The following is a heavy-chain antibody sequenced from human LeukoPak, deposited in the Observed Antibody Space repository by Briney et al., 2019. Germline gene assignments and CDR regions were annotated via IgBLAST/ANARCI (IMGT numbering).Heavy chain of an antibody. CDR2: INPSGGST. V-gene: IGHV1-46*01. CDR3: ARGGGWIAVAGMAFDP. J-gene: IGHJ5*02. Sequence: ASVKVSCKASGYTFTSYYMHWVRQAPGQGLEWMGIINPSGGSTSYAQKFQGRVTMTRDMSTSTVYMELSSLRSEDTAVYYCARGGGWIAVAGMAFDPGGQGTLVTVPS. D-gene: IGHD6-19*01. CDR1: GYTFTSYY.